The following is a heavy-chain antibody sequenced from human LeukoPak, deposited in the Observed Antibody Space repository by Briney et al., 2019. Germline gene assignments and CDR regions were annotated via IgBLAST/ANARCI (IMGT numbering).Heavy chain of an antibody. D-gene: IGHD6-19*01. Sequence: GGSLRLSCAASGFTFSTYAVNWVRQAPGKGLEWVSAISGSGGSTYYADSVKGRFTISRDNSKNTLYLQMNSLRAEDTAVYYCAKEDYYSSGWYFNFDYWGQGTLVTVSS. CDR1: GFTFSTYA. CDR2: ISGSGGST. V-gene: IGHV3-23*01. CDR3: AKEDYYSSGWYFNFDY. J-gene: IGHJ4*02.